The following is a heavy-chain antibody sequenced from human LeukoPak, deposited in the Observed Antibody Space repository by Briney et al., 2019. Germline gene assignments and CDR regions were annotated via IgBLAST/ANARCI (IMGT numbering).Heavy chain of an antibody. J-gene: IGHJ4*02. CDR1: GGSISSGGYY. Sequence: SEALSLTCTVSGGSISSGGYYWRWIRQHPGKGLEWIGYIYYSGSTYYNPSLKSRVTISVDTSKNQFSLKLSSVTAADTAVYYCARVNGPYSTTFYYFDYWGQGTLVTVSS. V-gene: IGHV4-31*03. D-gene: IGHD6-13*01. CDR3: ARVNGPYSTTFYYFDY. CDR2: IYYSGST.